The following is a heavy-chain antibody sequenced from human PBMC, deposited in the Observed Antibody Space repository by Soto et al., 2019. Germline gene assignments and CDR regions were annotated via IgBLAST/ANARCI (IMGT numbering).Heavy chain of an antibody. V-gene: IGHV3-48*01. CDR3: ARPIKDDYIWGSYRSGAFDS. CDR2: ISSSSSTI. CDR1: GFTFSSYS. D-gene: IGHD3-16*02. Sequence: GSLRLSCAASGFTFSSYSMNWVRQAPGKGLEWVSYISSSSSTIYYADSVKGRFTISRDNAKNSLYLQMNSLRAEDTAVYYCARPIKDDYIWGSYRSGAFDSWGQGTMVTVSS. J-gene: IGHJ3*02.